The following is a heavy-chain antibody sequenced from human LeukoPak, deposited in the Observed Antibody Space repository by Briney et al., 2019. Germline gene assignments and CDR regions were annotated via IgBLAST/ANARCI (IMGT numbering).Heavy chain of an antibody. J-gene: IGHJ4*02. CDR2: ISSGSATI. CDR1: GFTFSVYS. V-gene: IGHV3-48*04. D-gene: IGHD3-22*01. Sequence: GGSLRLSCVASGFTFSVYSMNWVRQAPGKGLEWVSYISSGSATIYYADSVRGRFTISRDNAKNSLYLQMNSLRVEDTAVYYCARGVRYYYDSSGDHWGQGTLVTVSS. CDR3: ARGVRYYYDSSGDH.